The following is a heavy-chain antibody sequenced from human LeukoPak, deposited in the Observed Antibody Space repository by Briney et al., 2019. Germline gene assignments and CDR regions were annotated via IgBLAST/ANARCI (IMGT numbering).Heavy chain of an antibody. D-gene: IGHD3-22*01. J-gene: IGHJ4*02. CDR2: INPSGGST. CDR3: ARDPMYYYDSSGKGAPDY. V-gene: IGHV1-46*01. Sequence: GASVKVSCKASGYTFTSYYMHWVRQAPGQGLEWMGIINPSGGSTSYAQKFQGRVTMTRDTSTSTVYMELSSLRSEDTAVYYCARDPMYYYDSSGKGAPDYWGQGTLVTVSS. CDR1: GYTFTSYY.